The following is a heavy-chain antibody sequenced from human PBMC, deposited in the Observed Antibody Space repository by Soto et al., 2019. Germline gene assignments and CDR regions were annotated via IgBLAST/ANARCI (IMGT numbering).Heavy chain of an antibody. CDR3: ARDLSMVRGGLYYYYGMDV. CDR1: GFTFSSYA. D-gene: IGHD3-10*01. J-gene: IGHJ6*02. Sequence: GGSLRLSCAASGFTFSSYAMHWVRQAPGKGLEWVAVISYDGSNKYYADSVKGRFTISRDNSKNTLYLQMNSLRAEDTAVYYCARDLSMVRGGLYYYYGMDVWGQGTTVTVSS. V-gene: IGHV3-30-3*01. CDR2: ISYDGSNK.